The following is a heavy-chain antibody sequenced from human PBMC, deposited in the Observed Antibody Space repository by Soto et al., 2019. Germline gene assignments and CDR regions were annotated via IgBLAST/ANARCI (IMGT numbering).Heavy chain of an antibody. Sequence: QVQLVQSGAEVKKPGASVKVSCKASGYTFTSYGISWVRQAPGQGLERMGWISAYNGNTNYAQKLQGRVTMTTDTSTSTAYMELRSLRSDDTAVYYCARDRAGYYDILTGVGDIWGQGTMVTVSS. CDR2: ISAYNGNT. CDR1: GYTFTSYG. D-gene: IGHD3-9*01. CDR3: ARDRAGYYDILTGVGDI. V-gene: IGHV1-18*01. J-gene: IGHJ3*02.